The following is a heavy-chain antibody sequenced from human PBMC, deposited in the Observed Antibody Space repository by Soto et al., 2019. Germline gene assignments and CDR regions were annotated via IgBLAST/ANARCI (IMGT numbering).Heavy chain of an antibody. J-gene: IGHJ4*02. Sequence: QVQLVQSGAEVQKPGSSVKISCQASGGTFSTSTISWVRQAPGQGLEWMGRTIPIVDRAIYAQNFQGRVTMTADKSTNTVYMEMLSLRSDDTAVYYCARAVAGTSILDSWGQGTLVTVSS. CDR2: TIPIVDRA. V-gene: IGHV1-69*08. CDR1: GGTFSTST. D-gene: IGHD6-19*01. CDR3: ARAVAGTSILDS.